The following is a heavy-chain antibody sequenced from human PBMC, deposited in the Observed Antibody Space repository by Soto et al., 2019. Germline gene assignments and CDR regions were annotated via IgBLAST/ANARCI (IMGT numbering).Heavy chain of an antibody. CDR2: ISYDGSNK. CDR1: GFTFSSYG. V-gene: IGHV3-30*18. CDR3: AKDGDIVATFGYYSGMDV. J-gene: IGHJ6*02. Sequence: QVQLVESGGGVVQPGRSLRLSCAASGFTFSSYGMHWVRQAPGKGLELVAVISYDGSNKYYADSVKSRFTISRDNSKNALYLQMNSLVAGDTAVYYCAKDGDIVATFGYYSGMDVWGQGTTVTVSS. D-gene: IGHD5-12*01.